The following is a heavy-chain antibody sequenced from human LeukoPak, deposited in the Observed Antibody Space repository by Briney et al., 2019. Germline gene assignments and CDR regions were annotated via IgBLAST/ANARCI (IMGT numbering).Heavy chain of an antibody. V-gene: IGHV4-4*07. J-gene: IGHJ4*02. CDR1: GGSINNYY. D-gene: IGHD5-18*01. CDR3: AMPVDTAMVFDY. Sequence: PSETLSLTCIVSGGSINNYYWNWIRQPANKGLEWIGRISTRGSTNYNPSLKSRVTISVDTSKNQFSLKLSSVTAADTAVYYCAMPVDTAMVFDYWGQGTLVTVSS. CDR2: ISTRGST.